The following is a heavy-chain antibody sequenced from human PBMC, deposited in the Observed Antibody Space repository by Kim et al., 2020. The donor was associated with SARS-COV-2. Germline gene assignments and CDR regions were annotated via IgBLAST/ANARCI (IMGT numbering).Heavy chain of an antibody. Sequence: SETLSLTCAVYGGSFSGYYWSWIRQPPGKGLEWIGEINHSGSTNNNPSLKSRVTISVDTSKNQFSLKLSSVTATATAVYYCARGRNLPRSGYYSGKWYYFDYWGQGTLVTVSS. CDR2: INHSGST. CDR1: GGSFSGYY. V-gene: IGHV4-34*01. J-gene: IGHJ4*02. D-gene: IGHD3-3*01. CDR3: ARGRNLPRSGYYSGKWYYFDY.